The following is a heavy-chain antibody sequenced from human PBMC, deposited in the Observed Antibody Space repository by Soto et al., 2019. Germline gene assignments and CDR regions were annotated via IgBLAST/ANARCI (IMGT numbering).Heavy chain of an antibody. CDR1: GFTFSSYA. V-gene: IGHV3-30-3*01. Sequence: QVQLVESGGGVVQPGRSLRLSCAASGFTFSSYAMHWVRQAPGKGLEWVAVISYDGSNKYYADSVKGRFTISRDNSKNTLYLQMNSLRAEDTAVYYCARATFNGNYDSSGTGYWGQGTLVTVSS. D-gene: IGHD3-22*01. CDR3: ARATFNGNYDSSGTGY. CDR2: ISYDGSNK. J-gene: IGHJ4*02.